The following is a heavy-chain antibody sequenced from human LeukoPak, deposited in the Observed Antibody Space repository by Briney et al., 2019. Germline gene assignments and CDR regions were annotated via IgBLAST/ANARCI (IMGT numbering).Heavy chain of an antibody. D-gene: IGHD4-23*01. CDR1: GGSISSSSVY. CDR2: ISYSGSTT. Sequence: PSETLSLTCTVSGGSISSSSVYWGWIRQPPGKGLEWIATISYSGSTTSYNPSLKSRVTISVDTSKNQFSLKLSSVTAADTAIYYCARLEATVLTRTIDYWGQGTLVTVSS. V-gene: IGHV4-39*01. J-gene: IGHJ4*02. CDR3: ARLEATVLTRTIDY.